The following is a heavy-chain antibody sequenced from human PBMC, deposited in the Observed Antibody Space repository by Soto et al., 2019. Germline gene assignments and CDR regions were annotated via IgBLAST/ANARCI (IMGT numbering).Heavy chain of an antibody. CDR3: ARDGQDYYDSSGYTNWFDP. J-gene: IGHJ5*02. Sequence: GASVKVSCKASGGTFSSYGISWVRQAPGQGLEWMGWISAYNGNTNYAQKLQGRVTMTTDTSTSTAYMELRSLRSDDTAVYYCARDGQDYYDSSGYTNWFDPWGQGTLVTVSS. CDR1: GGTFSSYG. D-gene: IGHD3-22*01. V-gene: IGHV1-18*01. CDR2: ISAYNGNT.